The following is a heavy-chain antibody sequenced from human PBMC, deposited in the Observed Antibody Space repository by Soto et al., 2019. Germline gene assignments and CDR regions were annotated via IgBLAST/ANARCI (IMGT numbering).Heavy chain of an antibody. CDR2: ISSSSSYI. J-gene: IGHJ4*02. V-gene: IGHV3-21*01. CDR1: GCTFSNYS. CDR3: AREGMAAALGY. D-gene: IGHD6-13*01. Sequence: GGSLILSCVASGCTFSNYSMNWVRQAPGKGLEWVSSISSSSSYIYYADSVKGRFTISRDNAKNSLYLQMNSLRAEDTAVYYCAREGMAAALGYWGQGTLVTVSS.